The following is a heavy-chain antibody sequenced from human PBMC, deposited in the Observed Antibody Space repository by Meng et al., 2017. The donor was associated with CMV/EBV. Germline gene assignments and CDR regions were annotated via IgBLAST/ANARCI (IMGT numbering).Heavy chain of an antibody. V-gene: IGHV1-69*05. CDR3: AIAAAGFGNWFDP. J-gene: IGHJ5*02. CDR1: GGTFSSYA. D-gene: IGHD6-13*01. CDR2: IIPIFGTA. Sequence: SSVKVSCKASGGTFSSYAISWVRQAPGQGLEWMGGIIPIFGTANYAQKFQGRVTITTDESTSTAYMELSSLRSKDTAVYYCAIAAAGFGNWFDPWGKGTLVTVSS.